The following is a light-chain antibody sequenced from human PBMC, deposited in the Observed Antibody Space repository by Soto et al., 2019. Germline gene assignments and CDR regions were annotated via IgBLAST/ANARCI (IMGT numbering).Light chain of an antibody. CDR1: SSDVGGYNY. CDR3: SSYAGSNNVV. CDR2: EVS. Sequence: QSALTQPPSASGSPGQSVTISCTGTSSDVGGYNYVSWYQQHPGKATKLMIYEVSKRPSGVPDRFSGSKSGNTASLTVSGLQAEEEADYYCSSYAGSNNVVFGGGTKLTVL. J-gene: IGLJ2*01. V-gene: IGLV2-8*01.